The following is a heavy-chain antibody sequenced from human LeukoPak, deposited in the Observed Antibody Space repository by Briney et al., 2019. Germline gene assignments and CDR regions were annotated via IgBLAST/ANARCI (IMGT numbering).Heavy chain of an antibody. CDR2: ISSSRGTK. D-gene: IGHD1-1*01. V-gene: IGHV3-48*04. CDR3: ARQRYSDY. J-gene: IGHJ4*02. CDR1: GFTFNTYS. Sequence: GGSLRLSCVASGFTFNTYSRNWFRQAPGKGLEWISYISSSRGTKYYADSVKGRFTISRDNAKNSLYLQLNSLRAEDTAVYFCARQRYSDYWGQGTLVTVSS.